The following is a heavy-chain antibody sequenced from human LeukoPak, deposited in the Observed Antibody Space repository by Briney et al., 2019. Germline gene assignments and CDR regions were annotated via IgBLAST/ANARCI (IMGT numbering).Heavy chain of an antibody. CDR3: ARDSTGRGYYYDSSGVYYFDY. V-gene: IGHV3-13*01. D-gene: IGHD3-22*01. Sequence: GGSLRLSCAASGFTFSSYDMHRVRQATGKGLEWVSAIGTAGDTYYPGSVKGRFTISRENAKNSLYLQMNSLRAEDTAVYYCARDSTGRGYYYDSSGVYYFDYWGQGTLVTVSS. CDR1: GFTFSSYD. J-gene: IGHJ4*02. CDR2: IGTAGDT.